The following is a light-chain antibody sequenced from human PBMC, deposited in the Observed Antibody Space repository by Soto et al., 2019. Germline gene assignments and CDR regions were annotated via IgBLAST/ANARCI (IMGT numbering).Light chain of an antibody. CDR1: SSDVGAYNH. V-gene: IGLV2-14*01. J-gene: IGLJ3*02. CDR3: SSYTTRSTLV. CDR2: EVS. Sequence: QSALTQPASVSGSPGQSITMSCTGTSSDVGAYNHVSWYQQHPGKAPKLMISEVSNRPSGVSNRFSGSKSGNTASLTISGLQAEDEADYYCSSYTTRSTLVFGGGTKLTVL.